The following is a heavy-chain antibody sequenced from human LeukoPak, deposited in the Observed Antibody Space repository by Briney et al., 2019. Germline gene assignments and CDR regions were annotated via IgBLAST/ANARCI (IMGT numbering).Heavy chain of an antibody. D-gene: IGHD3-10*01. J-gene: IGHJ4*02. CDR3: AKHYYGSGSPY. Sequence: GSLRLSCAASGFTFSSYGMSWVRQAPGKGLEWVSATSGSGGSTYYADSVKGRFTISRDNSKNTLYLQMNSLRAEDTAVYYCAKHYYGSGSPYWGQGTLVTVSS. CDR1: GFTFSSYG. V-gene: IGHV3-23*01. CDR2: TSGSGGST.